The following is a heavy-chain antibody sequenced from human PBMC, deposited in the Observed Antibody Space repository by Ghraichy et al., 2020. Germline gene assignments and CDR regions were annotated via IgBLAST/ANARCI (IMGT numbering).Heavy chain of an antibody. J-gene: IGHJ4*01. V-gene: IGHV3-53*01. CDR1: GFYVSDNH. CDR2: FYPGGST. D-gene: IGHD5-24*01. CDR3: ARGGRGVYNYY. Sequence: GGSLRLSCAASGFYVSDNHMSWVRQTPGKGLEWVSVFYPGGSTYYTDSVRGRLTITTDTSTNTLYLQITNLRAEDTAVYHCARGGRGVYNYYWGQGTLVTVSS.